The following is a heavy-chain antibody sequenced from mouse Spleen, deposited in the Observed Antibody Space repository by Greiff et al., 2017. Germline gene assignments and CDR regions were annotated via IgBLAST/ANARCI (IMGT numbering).Heavy chain of an antibody. J-gene: IGHJ4*01. V-gene: IGHV1-4*01. CDR1: GYTFTSYT. CDR3: ARVYSYAMDY. D-gene: IGHD2-1*01. CDR2: INPSSGYT. Sequence: VKLQESGAELARPGASVKMSCKASGYTFTSYTMHWVKQRPGQGLEWIGYINPSSGYTNYNQKFKDKATLTADKSSSTAYMQLSSLTSEDSAVYYCARVYSYAMDYWGQGTSVTVSS.